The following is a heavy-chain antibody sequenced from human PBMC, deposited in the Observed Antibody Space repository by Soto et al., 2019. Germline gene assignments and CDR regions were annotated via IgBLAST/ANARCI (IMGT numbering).Heavy chain of an antibody. CDR3: ARNPCGGSGGSCYSGGYYYYYNGMDV. J-gene: IGHJ6*02. D-gene: IGHD2-15*01. V-gene: IGHV4-59*01. CDR1: GGSISSYY. CDR2: IYYSGST. Sequence: QVQLQESGPGLVKPSETLSLTCTVSGGSISSYYWSWIRQPPGKGLEWIGYIYYSGSTNYNPSLKGRVTISVDTSKNQFSLKLSSVTAADTAVYYCARNPCGGSGGSCYSGGYYYYYNGMDVWGQGTTVTVSS.